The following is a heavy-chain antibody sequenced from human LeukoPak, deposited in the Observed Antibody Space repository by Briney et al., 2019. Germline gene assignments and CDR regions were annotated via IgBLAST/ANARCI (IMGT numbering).Heavy chain of an antibody. CDR3: AKGGGELGSGSLDY. V-gene: IGHV3-30*02. Sequence: QPGGSLRLSCAASKFIFSDYGMHWVRQAPGKGLEWVASIWYDGSDEYYADSVKGRFTISRDNSKNTLYLQMKSLTTEDTAVYYCAKGGGELGSGSLDYWGQGTLVTVSS. CDR2: IWYDGSDE. D-gene: IGHD3-10*01. J-gene: IGHJ4*02. CDR1: KFIFSDYG.